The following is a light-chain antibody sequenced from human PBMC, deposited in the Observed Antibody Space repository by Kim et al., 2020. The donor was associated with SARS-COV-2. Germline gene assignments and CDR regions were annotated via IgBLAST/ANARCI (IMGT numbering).Light chain of an antibody. CDR2: ATS. J-gene: IGKJ1*01. CDR1: QSITNY. CDR3: QQSYTSTET. V-gene: IGKV1-39*01. Sequence: DSQMTQSPSSLSASVGDRVTITCRASQSITNYLNWYQQKPGKAPKLLIYATSNLQSGVPSRFSGSGYGADFTLTISSLQPEDFATYYCQQSYTSTETFGQGTKVEIK.